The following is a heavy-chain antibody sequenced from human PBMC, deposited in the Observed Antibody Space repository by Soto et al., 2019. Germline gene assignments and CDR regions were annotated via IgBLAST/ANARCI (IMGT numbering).Heavy chain of an antibody. D-gene: IGHD3-16*01. V-gene: IGHV3-23*01. CDR3: GRTFRDGLLGLDP. Sequence: PGGSLRLSCAASGFTFSSYAMSWVRQAPGKGLEWVSRLSGSGSSTYYSDSVKGRFTISRDNAKNTLYLQMNSLRAEDAAIYYCGRTFRDGLLGLDPWGQGTLVTVSS. CDR2: LSGSGSST. CDR1: GFTFSSYA. J-gene: IGHJ5*02.